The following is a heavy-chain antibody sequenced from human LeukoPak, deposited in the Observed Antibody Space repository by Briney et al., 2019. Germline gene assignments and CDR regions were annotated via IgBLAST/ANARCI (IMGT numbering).Heavy chain of an antibody. CDR3: ARDGAREPPFDY. V-gene: IGHV3-7*01. CDR1: GFTFSSFW. J-gene: IGHJ4*02. CDR2: IKQDGSQK. D-gene: IGHD1-26*01. Sequence: QPGGSLRFSCAASGFTFSSFWMSWVRQAPGKGLEWVANIKQDGSQKYYVDSVKGRFTISRDNAKNSLYLQMNSLRAEDTAVYYCARDGAREPPFDYWGQGTLVTVSS.